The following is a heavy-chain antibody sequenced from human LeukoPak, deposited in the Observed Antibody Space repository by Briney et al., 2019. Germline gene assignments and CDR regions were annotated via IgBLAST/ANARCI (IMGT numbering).Heavy chain of an antibody. CDR1: GYTFTSYD. J-gene: IGHJ4*02. CDR3: ARGESYDSSGYYYQGY. Sequence: ASVKVSCKASGYTFTSYDINWVRQATGRGLEWMGWMNPNSGNTGYAQKFQGRVTMTRNTSISTAYMELSSLRSEDTAVYYCARGESYDSSGYYYQGYWGQGTLVTVSS. V-gene: IGHV1-8*01. CDR2: MNPNSGNT. D-gene: IGHD3-22*01.